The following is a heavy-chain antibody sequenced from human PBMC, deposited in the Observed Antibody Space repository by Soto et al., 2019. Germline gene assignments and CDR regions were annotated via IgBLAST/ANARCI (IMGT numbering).Heavy chain of an antibody. V-gene: IGHV3-21*04. Sequence: GGSLRLSCAASGFTFSSYSMNWVRQAPGKGLEWVSSISSSSSYIYYADSVKGRFTISRDNSKNTLYLQMSSLRAEDTAVYYCAKTKTYTSGWGYYYYGMDVWGQGTTVTV. CDR3: AKTKTYTSGWGYYYYGMDV. CDR2: ISSSSSYI. CDR1: GFTFSSYS. D-gene: IGHD6-19*01. J-gene: IGHJ6*02.